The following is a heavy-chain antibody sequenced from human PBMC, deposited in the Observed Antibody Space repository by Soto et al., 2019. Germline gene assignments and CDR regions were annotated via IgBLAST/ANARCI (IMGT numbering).Heavy chain of an antibody. J-gene: IGHJ4*02. CDR3: VRLEDTTNWSKADY. D-gene: IGHD1-1*01. Sequence: EVQLVESGGGLVQPGGSLKLSCAASGFIFSGYNIHWVRQASGKGLEWVGRIKSKLSKYATAYAASVKGRFAISRDDSENTAFLQMSSLKTEDTAVYYCVRLEDTTNWSKADYWGQGTLVTVSS. CDR1: GFIFSGYN. V-gene: IGHV3-73*02. CDR2: IKSKLSKYAT.